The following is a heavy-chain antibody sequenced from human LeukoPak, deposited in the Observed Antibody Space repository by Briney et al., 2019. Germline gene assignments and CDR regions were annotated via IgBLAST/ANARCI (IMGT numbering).Heavy chain of an antibody. Sequence: GGSLRLSCAASGFTFSSYSMNWVRQAPGKGLEWVSSISSSSSYIYYADSVKGRFTISRDNAKNSLYLQMNSLRSEDTAVYYCARGLYYYDSSGYYSDLPYYYYYYMDVWGKGATVTISS. J-gene: IGHJ6*03. CDR1: GFTFSSYS. CDR2: ISSSSSYI. D-gene: IGHD3-22*01. V-gene: IGHV3-21*04. CDR3: ARGLYYYDSSGYYSDLPYYYYYYMDV.